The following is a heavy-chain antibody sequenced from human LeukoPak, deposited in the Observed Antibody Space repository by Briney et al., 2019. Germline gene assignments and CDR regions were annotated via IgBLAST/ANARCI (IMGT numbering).Heavy chain of an antibody. D-gene: IGHD6-19*01. CDR1: GFTFSHYT. J-gene: IGHJ4*02. CDR3: AKDAGSSGWFSFLDY. CDR2: ILYDGSNK. V-gene: IGHV3-30-3*01. Sequence: GGSLRLSCVASGFTFSHYTMHWVRQAPGKGLEWVAVILYDGSNKYYADSVKGRFTISRDNSKNTLYLQMNSLRAEDTAVYYCAKDAGSSGWFSFLDYWGQGTLVTVSS.